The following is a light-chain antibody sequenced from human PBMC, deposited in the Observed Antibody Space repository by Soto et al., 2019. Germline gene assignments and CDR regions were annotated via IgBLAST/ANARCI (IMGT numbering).Light chain of an antibody. V-gene: IGLV2-14*01. CDR2: DVS. CDR1: NRDVGGYNS. J-gene: IGLJ1*01. CDR3: SSHIFSSTPFYV. Sequence: QSVLTQPASVSGSPGQSVTISCTGTNRDVGGYNSVSWYQQHPGKAPKLMIYDVSNRPSGVSNRFSGSKSGNTASLTISGLQGEDAADYYCSSHIFSSTPFYVFGTGNKVTVL.